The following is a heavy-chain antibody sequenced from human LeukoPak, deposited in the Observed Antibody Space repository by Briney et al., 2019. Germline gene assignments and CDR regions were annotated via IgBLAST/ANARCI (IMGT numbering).Heavy chain of an antibody. Sequence: GRSLRLSCAASGFTFSTYVMHWVRQAPGKGLEWVAVISYDGVNKYYADSVKGRFTTSRDDSKNTVYLQMNSLRVEDTAVYYCARVSSVGATSELDYWGQGTLVTVSS. CDR2: ISYDGVNK. J-gene: IGHJ4*02. V-gene: IGHV3-30-3*01. CDR3: ARVSSVGATSELDY. D-gene: IGHD1-26*01. CDR1: GFTFSTYV.